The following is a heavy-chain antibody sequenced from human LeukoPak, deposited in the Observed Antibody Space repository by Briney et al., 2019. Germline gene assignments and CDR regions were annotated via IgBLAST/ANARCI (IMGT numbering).Heavy chain of an antibody. CDR2: IYYSGGT. J-gene: IGHJ4*02. CDR3: ARVTGYMIEDYFDY. V-gene: IGHV4-59*01. D-gene: IGHD3-22*01. CDR1: GGSISSYY. Sequence: SETLSLTCTVPGGSISSYYWSWIRQPPGKGLEWVGYIYYSGGTNYNPSLKSRVTISVDTSNSQFSLRLSSVTAADTAVYYCARVTGYMIEDYFDYWGQGTLVTVSS.